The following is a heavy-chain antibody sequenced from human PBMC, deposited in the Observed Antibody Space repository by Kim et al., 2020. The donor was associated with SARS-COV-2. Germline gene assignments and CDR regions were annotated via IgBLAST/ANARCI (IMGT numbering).Heavy chain of an antibody. CDR1: GFTFSNYW. CDR3: ARDAGGSYGDAFDI. D-gene: IGHD1-26*01. Sequence: GGSLRLSCAASGFTFSNYWMHWVRQAPGKGLVWVSRINSDGSSTSYADSVQGRLTISRDNAKNTLSFQMNSLRAEDTAVYYCARDAGGSYGDAFDIWGQGTMVTVSS. V-gene: IGHV3-74*01. CDR2: INSDGSST. J-gene: IGHJ3*02.